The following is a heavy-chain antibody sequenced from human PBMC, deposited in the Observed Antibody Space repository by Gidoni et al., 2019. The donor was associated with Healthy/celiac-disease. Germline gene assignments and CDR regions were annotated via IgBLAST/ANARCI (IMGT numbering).Heavy chain of an antibody. CDR3: ARGAPHPGVDY. D-gene: IGHD3-16*01. Sequence: QVQLVQSGAEVKKPGASVKVSCKASGYTFTGCSMHWVRQTPGHGLKWMRRINPNSGSTNYAQKYQGWVTITSDTSSSTAYMKLSRLRSDDTAVYYCARGAPHPGVDYWGQGTLVTVSS. CDR2: INPNSGST. CDR1: GYTFTGCS. J-gene: IGHJ4*02. V-gene: IGHV1-2*04.